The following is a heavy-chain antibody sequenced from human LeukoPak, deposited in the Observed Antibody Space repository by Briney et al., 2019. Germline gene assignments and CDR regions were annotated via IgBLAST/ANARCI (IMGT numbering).Heavy chain of an antibody. V-gene: IGHV3-9*01. CDR3: VKGHCSSSSCFPNYYYYMDV. CDR1: GFIIDEYA. D-gene: IGHD2-15*01. CDR2: ISWNSASI. J-gene: IGHJ6*03. Sequence: TGGSPRLSCAGSGFIIDEYAMHWVRQAPGKGLEWVSGISWNSASIAYADSVKGRFTISRDNAKNLLFLQMTSLRAADTALYYCVKGHCSSSSCFPNYYYYMDVWGTGTTVTVSS.